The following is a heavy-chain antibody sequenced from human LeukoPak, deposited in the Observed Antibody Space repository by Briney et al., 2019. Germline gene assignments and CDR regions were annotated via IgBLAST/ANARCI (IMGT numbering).Heavy chain of an antibody. D-gene: IGHD3-3*01. Sequence: SGTLSLTCAVYGGSFSGYYWSWIRQPPGKGLEWIGEINHSGSTNYNPSLKSRVTISVDTSKNQFSLKLSSVTAADTAVYYCARKSGYWPYYYYYVDVWGKGTTVTVSS. J-gene: IGHJ6*03. V-gene: IGHV4-34*01. CDR2: INHSGST. CDR1: GGSFSGYY. CDR3: ARKSGYWPYYYYYVDV.